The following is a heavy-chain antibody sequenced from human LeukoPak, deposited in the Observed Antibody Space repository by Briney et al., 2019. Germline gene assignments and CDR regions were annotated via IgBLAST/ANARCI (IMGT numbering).Heavy chain of an antibody. CDR3: ARGKWGTFDY. D-gene: IGHD7-27*01. J-gene: IGHJ4*02. CDR1: GGSISSSSYY. V-gene: IGHV4-39*07. CDR2: IYYSGST. Sequence: PSETLSLTCTVPGGSISSSSYYWGWIRQPPGKGLEWIGSIYYSGSTYYNPSLKSRVTISVDTSKNQFSLKLSSVTAADTAVYYCARGKWGTFDYWGQGTLVTVSS.